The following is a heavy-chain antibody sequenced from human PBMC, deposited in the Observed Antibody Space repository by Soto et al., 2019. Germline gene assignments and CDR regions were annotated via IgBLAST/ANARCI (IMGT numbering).Heavy chain of an antibody. CDR1: GFTFDNYG. Sequence: VRLMQSGGGAVQPGRALTLACVASGFTFDNYGMHWVRQAPGQGLEWVAVISYDGNNQYYEDSVKGRFTISRDNSRNTLYLQMNNLRREDTGVYYCAKGFFVGATTSPFEAWGQGNLVAVSS. J-gene: IGHJ5*02. D-gene: IGHD1-26*01. CDR2: ISYDGNNQ. V-gene: IGHV3-30*18. CDR3: AKGFFVGATTSPFEA.